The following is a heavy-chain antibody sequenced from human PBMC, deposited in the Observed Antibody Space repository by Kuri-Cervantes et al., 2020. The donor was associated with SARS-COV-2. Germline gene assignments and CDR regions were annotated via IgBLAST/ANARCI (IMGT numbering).Heavy chain of an antibody. CDR1: GGSISSSSYY. V-gene: IGHV4-39*01. J-gene: IGHJ5*02. Sequence: SETLSLTCTVSGGSISSSSYYWGWIRQPPGKGLEWIGSIYYSGSTNYNPSLKSRVTISVDTSKNQFSLKLSSVTAADTAVYYCARANAPGWFDPWGQGTLVTVSS. CDR2: IYYSGST. CDR3: ARANAPGWFDP.